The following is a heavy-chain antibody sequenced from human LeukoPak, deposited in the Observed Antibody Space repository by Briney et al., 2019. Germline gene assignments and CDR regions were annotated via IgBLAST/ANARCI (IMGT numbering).Heavy chain of an antibody. CDR2: IYHSGDT. Sequence: PSETLSLTCTVSGYSISTGYYWGWIRQPPGKGLEWIGSIYHSGDTYYNPSLKSRVTISVDTSKNQFSLKLSSVTAADTAVYYCARVGGSYYLDYWGQGTLVTVSS. V-gene: IGHV4-38-2*02. J-gene: IGHJ4*02. CDR3: ARVGGSYYLDY. D-gene: IGHD1-26*01. CDR1: GYSISTGYY.